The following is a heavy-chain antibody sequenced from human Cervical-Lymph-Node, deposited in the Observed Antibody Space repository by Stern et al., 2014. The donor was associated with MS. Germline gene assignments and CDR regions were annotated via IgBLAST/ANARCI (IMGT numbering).Heavy chain of an antibody. CDR2: INPSGGST. J-gene: IGHJ4*02. V-gene: IGHV1-46*03. Sequence: QMQLVQSGAEVKKPGASVKVSCKASGYTFTSYYMHWVRQAPGQGLEWMGIINPSGGSTSYAQKFQGRVTMTRDTSTSTVYMELSSLRSEDTAVYYCARVEPKGRAAAGYYFDYWGQGTLVTVSS. CDR1: GYTFTSYY. CDR3: ARVEPKGRAAAGYYFDY. D-gene: IGHD6-13*01.